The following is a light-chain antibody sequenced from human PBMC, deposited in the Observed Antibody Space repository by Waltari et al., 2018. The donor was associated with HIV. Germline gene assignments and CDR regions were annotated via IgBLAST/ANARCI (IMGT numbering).Light chain of an antibody. J-gene: IGLJ3*02. CDR3: SSYTSSSPWV. CDR1: SSDVGGYNY. V-gene: IGLV2-14*01. CDR2: EVS. Sequence: QSALTQPASVSGSPGQSITLSCTGTSSDVGGYNYVSWYQKPPGKAPKLMIYEVSNLPSGVSKRFSGSQSGNTASLTISVLQAEDEADYYCSSYTSSSPWVFGGGTKLTVL.